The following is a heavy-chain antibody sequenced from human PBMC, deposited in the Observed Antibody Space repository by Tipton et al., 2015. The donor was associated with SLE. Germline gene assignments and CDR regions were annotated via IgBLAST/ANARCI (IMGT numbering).Heavy chain of an antibody. CDR1: GFTFSSYA. V-gene: IGHV3-30*04. D-gene: IGHD4-17*01. CDR2: ISYDGSNK. Sequence: RSLRLSCAASGFTFSSYAMHWVRQAPGKGLEWVAVISYDGSNKYYADSVKGRFTISRDNSKNTLYLQMNSLRAEDTAVYYCARERGGMTTVTTVGYFDYWGQGTLVTVSS. CDR3: ARERGGMTTVTTVGYFDY. J-gene: IGHJ4*02.